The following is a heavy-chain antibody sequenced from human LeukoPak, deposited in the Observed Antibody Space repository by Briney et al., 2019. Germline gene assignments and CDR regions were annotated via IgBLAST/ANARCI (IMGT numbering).Heavy chain of an antibody. J-gene: IGHJ4*02. CDR1: GFTFSSYS. D-gene: IGHD6-13*01. Sequence: GGSLRLSCAASGFTFSSYSMNWVRQAPGKGLEWVSAISGSGGSTYYADSVKGRFAISRDNSKNTLYLQMNSLRAEDTAVYYCAKGSSSWTLYYWGQGTLVTVSS. V-gene: IGHV3-23*01. CDR2: ISGSGGST. CDR3: AKGSSSWTLYY.